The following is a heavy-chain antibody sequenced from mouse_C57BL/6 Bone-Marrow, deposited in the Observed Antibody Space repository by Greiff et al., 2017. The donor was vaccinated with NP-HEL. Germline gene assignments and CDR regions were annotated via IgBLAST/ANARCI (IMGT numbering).Heavy chain of an antibody. V-gene: IGHV1-80*01. CDR2: IYPGDGDT. Sequence: VQLQQSGAELVKPGASVKISCKASGYAFSSYWMNWVKQRPGKGLEWIGQIYPGDGDTNYNGKFKGKATLTADKSSSTAYMQLSSLTSEDSAVYFCATGSYYGSSYDDWYFDVWGTGTTVTVSS. CDR1: GYAFSSYW. D-gene: IGHD1-1*01. CDR3: ATGSYYGSSYDDWYFDV. J-gene: IGHJ1*03.